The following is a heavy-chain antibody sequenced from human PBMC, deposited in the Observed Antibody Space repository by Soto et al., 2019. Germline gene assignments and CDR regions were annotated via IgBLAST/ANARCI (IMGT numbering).Heavy chain of an antibody. CDR2: INYSGTT. V-gene: IGHV4-39*02. CDR1: GGSISRNDDY. Sequence: QLQLQESGPGLVKPSETLSLTCTVSGGSISRNDDYWGWIRQPPGKGLEWIGSINYSGTTFYNPSLKSRVTISVATSKNQFSLKVSSVTAADSAMFYCARDHRQGRQDYFDYWGQGTLATVAS. J-gene: IGHJ4*02. CDR3: ARDHRQGRQDYFDY.